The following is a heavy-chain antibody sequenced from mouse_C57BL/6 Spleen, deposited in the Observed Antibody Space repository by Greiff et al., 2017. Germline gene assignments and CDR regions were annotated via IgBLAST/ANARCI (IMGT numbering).Heavy chain of an antibody. CDR3: ARHHYDGVYYAMDY. D-gene: IGHD1-2*01. CDR2: ISSCGSYP. Sequence: EVKLVESGGDLVKPGGSLKLSCAASGFTFSSYGMSWVRQTPDKRLEWVATISSCGSYPYYPDSVKGRFTISRDNAKNTLYLQMSSLKSEDTAMYYCARHHYDGVYYAMDYWGQGTLVTVSS. V-gene: IGHV5-6*01. CDR1: GFTFSSYG. J-gene: IGHJ4*01.